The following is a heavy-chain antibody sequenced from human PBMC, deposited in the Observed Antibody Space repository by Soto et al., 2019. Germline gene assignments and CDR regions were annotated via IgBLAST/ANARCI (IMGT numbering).Heavy chain of an antibody. CDR1: GFTFSSYS. V-gene: IGHV3-21*01. CDR3: ARSDSITMVRGVIMESSYYYGMDV. D-gene: IGHD3-10*01. J-gene: IGHJ6*02. Sequence: EVQLVESGGGLVKPGGSLRLSCAASGFTFSSYSMNWVRQAPGKGLEWVSSISSSSSYIYYADSVKGRFTISRDNAKNSLYLQMNSLRAEDTAVYYCARSDSITMVRGVIMESSYYYGMDVWGQGTTVTVSS. CDR2: ISSSSSYI.